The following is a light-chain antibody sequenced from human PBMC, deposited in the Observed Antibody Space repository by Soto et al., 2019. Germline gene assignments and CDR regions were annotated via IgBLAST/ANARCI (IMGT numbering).Light chain of an antibody. CDR1: ETVAGSY. CDR3: QLYGTSPKT. CDR2: GAS. Sequence: EIVLTQSPGTLSLSPGERATLSCRASETVAGSYLAWYQQKPGQAPRLLIHGASTRATGIADRFSGSGSGTDFTLTISRLEPEYFAVYYCQLYGTSPKTFGHGTKVDIK. J-gene: IGKJ1*01. V-gene: IGKV3-20*01.